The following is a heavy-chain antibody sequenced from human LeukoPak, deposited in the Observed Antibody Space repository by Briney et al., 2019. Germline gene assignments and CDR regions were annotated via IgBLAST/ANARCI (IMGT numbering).Heavy chain of an antibody. CDR2: IIPIFGTA. CDR1: GGTFSSYA. V-gene: IGHV1-69*06. J-gene: IGHJ4*02. CDR3: ARARSGYSGYDPGKAWYYFDY. Sequence: SSVKVSCKASGGTFSSYAISWVRQAPGQGLEWMGGIIPIFGTANYAQKFQGRVTITADKSTSTAYMELSSLRSEDTAVYYCARARSGYSGYDPGKAWYYFDYWGQGTLVTVSS. D-gene: IGHD5-12*01.